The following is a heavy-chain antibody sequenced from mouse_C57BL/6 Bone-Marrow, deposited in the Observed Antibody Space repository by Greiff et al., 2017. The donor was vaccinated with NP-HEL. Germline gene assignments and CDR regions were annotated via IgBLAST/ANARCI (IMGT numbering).Heavy chain of an antibody. CDR1: GYTFTSYW. V-gene: IGHV1-5*01. Sequence: VHVKQSGTVLARPGASVKMSCKTSGYTFTSYWMHWVKQRPGQGLEWIGAIYPGNSDTSYNQKFKGKAKLTAVTSASTAYMELSSLTNEDSAVYYCTTVVAESYWYFDVWGTGTTVTVSS. CDR2: IYPGNSDT. D-gene: IGHD1-1*01. CDR3: TTVVAESYWYFDV. J-gene: IGHJ1*03.